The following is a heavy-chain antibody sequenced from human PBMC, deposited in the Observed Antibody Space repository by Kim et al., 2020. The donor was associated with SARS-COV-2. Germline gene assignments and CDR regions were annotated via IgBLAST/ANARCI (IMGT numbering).Heavy chain of an antibody. J-gene: IGHJ4*02. CDR3: AREAGYDSIDY. CDR1: GDSINTYY. CDR2: IDDSGTT. Sequence: SETLSLTCTIYGDSINTYYWTWVRLSPGKGLEWIGYIDDSGTTSYSPSLKSRVTISLDTSKNQFSLKVRSVTAADTAVYYCAREAGYDSIDYWGQGTLVTVSS. D-gene: IGHD2-15*01. V-gene: IGHV4-4*08.